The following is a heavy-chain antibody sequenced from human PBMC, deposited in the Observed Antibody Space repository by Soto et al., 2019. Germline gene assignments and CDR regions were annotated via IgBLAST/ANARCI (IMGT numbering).Heavy chain of an antibody. J-gene: IGHJ5*02. Sequence: PGWSLRLSCAASGFIFSSYGMHWVRQAPGKGLEWVAFIWYDGSNKYYADSVKGRFTISRDNSKNTLYLQMNSLRAEDTAVYYCARDLGRMTKPYSRFDPWGQGTLRTVSS. CDR3: ARDLGRMTKPYSRFDP. V-gene: IGHV3-33*08. CDR2: IWYDGSNK. D-gene: IGHD2-21*01. CDR1: GFIFSSYG.